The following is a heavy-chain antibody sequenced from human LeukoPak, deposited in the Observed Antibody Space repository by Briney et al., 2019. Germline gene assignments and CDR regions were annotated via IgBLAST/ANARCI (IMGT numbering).Heavy chain of an antibody. CDR1: GGTFSSYA. Sequence: ASVKVSCKASGGTFSSYAISWVRQAPGQGLEWMGGIIPIFGTANYAQKFQERVTITRDMSTSTAYMELSSLRSEDTAVYYCAASEPAYYDFWSGYTYGMDVWGQGTTVTVSS. D-gene: IGHD3-3*01. CDR2: IIPIFGTA. V-gene: IGHV1-69*05. CDR3: AASEPAYYDFWSGYTYGMDV. J-gene: IGHJ6*02.